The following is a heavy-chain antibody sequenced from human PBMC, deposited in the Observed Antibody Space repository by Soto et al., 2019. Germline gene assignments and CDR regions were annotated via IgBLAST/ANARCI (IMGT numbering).Heavy chain of an antibody. CDR2: IYPGDSDT. CDR1: GYSFTSYW. Sequence: GESLKISCKGSGYSFTSYWIGWVRQMPGKGLEWMGIIYPGDSDTRYSPSFQGQVTISADKSISTAYLQWSSLKASDTAMYYCARSSRVRWLQWGYHYYGMDVWGQGTTVTVSS. D-gene: IGHD5-12*01. J-gene: IGHJ6*02. V-gene: IGHV5-51*01. CDR3: ARSSRVRWLQWGYHYYGMDV.